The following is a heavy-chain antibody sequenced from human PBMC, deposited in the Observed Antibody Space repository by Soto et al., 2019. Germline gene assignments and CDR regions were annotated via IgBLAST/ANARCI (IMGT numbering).Heavy chain of an antibody. CDR1: GGSISSYY. CDR3: ARDGFPYYSSSSAILNI. CDR2: IYTSGST. J-gene: IGHJ3*02. D-gene: IGHD3-22*01. Sequence: TLSLTCTVSGGSISSYYWSWIRQPAGKGLEWIGRIYTSGSTNYNPSLKSRVTMSVDTSKNQLSLKVSSVTAADTAVYYCARDGFPYYSSSSAILNIWGQGTMVTVS. V-gene: IGHV4-4*07.